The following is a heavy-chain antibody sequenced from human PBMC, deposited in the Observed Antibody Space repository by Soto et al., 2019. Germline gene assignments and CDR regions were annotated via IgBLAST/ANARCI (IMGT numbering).Heavy chain of an antibody. J-gene: IGHJ6*02. D-gene: IGHD3-10*01. Sequence: GGSLRLSCAASGFTFSSYWMSWVRQAPGKGLEWVANIKQDGSEKYYVDSVKGRFTISRDNAKNSLYLQMNSLRAEDTAVYYCARLDTPFIYYYYGMDVWGQGTTVTVSS. V-gene: IGHV3-7*05. CDR1: GFTFSSYW. CDR2: IKQDGSEK. CDR3: ARLDTPFIYYYYGMDV.